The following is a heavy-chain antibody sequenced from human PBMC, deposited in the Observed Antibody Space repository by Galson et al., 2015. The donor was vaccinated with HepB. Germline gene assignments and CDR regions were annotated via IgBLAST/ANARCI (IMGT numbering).Heavy chain of an antibody. V-gene: IGHV3-21*01. CDR3: TRGSIWFRELLHAFDI. CDR2: ISSSSSYI. J-gene: IGHJ3*02. Sequence: SLRLSCAASGFTFSSYSMNWVRQAPGKGLVWFSSISSSSSYIYYADSVKGRFTISRDNAKNSLYLQMNSLRAEDTAVYYCTRGSIWFRELLHAFDIWGQGTMVTVSS. D-gene: IGHD3-10*01. CDR1: GFTFSSYS.